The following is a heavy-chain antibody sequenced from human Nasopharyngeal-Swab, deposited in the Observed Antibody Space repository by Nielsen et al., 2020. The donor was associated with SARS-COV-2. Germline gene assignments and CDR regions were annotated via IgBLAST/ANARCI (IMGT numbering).Heavy chain of an antibody. CDR2: IRGDGSDP. CDR3: ARGAPYSSSSGDFDY. Sequence: GESLKISCAGSGFIFSNYWMYWVRQAPGKGLVWVSRIRGDGSDPTYADSVKGRFTISKDNAKSTMYLQMNSLRAEDTAVYYCARGAPYSSSSGDFDYWGQGTLVTVSS. V-gene: IGHV3-74*01. CDR1: GFIFSNYW. D-gene: IGHD6-6*01. J-gene: IGHJ4*02.